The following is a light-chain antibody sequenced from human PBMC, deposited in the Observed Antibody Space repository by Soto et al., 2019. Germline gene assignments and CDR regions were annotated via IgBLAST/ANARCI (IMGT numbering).Light chain of an antibody. CDR3: QKYNSPG. Sequence: DIQMTQSPSSLSASVGDRVTITCRASQGISNYLAWYQQKPGKVPKLLIYAASTLQSGVPSRFSGSGSGTDFTLTISSLQPEDVATYHCQKYNSPGFGPGTKVDIK. CDR1: QGISNY. J-gene: IGKJ3*01. V-gene: IGKV1-27*01. CDR2: AAS.